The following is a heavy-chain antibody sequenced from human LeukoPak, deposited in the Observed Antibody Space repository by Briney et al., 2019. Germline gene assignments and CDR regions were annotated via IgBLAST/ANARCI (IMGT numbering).Heavy chain of an antibody. J-gene: IGHJ3*02. V-gene: IGHV1-69*06. Sequence: SVKVSCKASGGTFSSYAISWVRQAPGQGLEWMGGIIPIFGTANYAQKFQGRVTITADKSTSTAYMELSSLRSDDTAVYYCARSLWFGESSDAFDMWGQGTMVTVSS. D-gene: IGHD3-10*01. CDR3: ARSLWFGESSDAFDM. CDR1: GGTFSSYA. CDR2: IIPIFGTA.